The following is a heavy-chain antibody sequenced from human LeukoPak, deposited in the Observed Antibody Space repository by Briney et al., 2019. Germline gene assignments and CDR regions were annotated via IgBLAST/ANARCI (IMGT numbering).Heavy chain of an antibody. V-gene: IGHV3-66*01. CDR2: IYSGGST. J-gene: IGHJ4*02. D-gene: IGHD3-10*01. CDR3: ARDRYYGSGSYGY. CDR1: GFTVSSNY. Sequence: GGSLGLSCAASGFTVSSNYMSWVRQAPGKGLEWVSVIYSGGSTYYADSVKGRFTISRDNSKNTLYLQMNSLRAEDTAVYYCARDRYYGSGSYGYWGQGTLVTVSS.